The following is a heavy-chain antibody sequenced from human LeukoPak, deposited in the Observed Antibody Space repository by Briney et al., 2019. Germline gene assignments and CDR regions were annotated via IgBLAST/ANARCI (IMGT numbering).Heavy chain of an antibody. CDR3: AKDGGSSGYSLDY. D-gene: IGHD3-22*01. V-gene: IGHV3-30*18. CDR1: GFTFSSYG. CDR2: ISYDGSNK. Sequence: GGSLRLSCAASGFTFSSYGMHWVRQAPGKGLEWVAVISYDGSNKYYADSVEGRFTISRDNSKNTLYLQMNSLRAEDTAVYYCAKDGGSSGYSLDYWGQGTLVTVSS. J-gene: IGHJ4*02.